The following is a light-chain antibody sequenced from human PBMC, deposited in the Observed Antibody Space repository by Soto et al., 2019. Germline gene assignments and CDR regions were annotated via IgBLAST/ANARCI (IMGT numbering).Light chain of an antibody. CDR1: QSVSSN. CDR2: GAS. Sequence: EIVMTQSPVTLSVSPGERATLSCRASQSVSSNLAWYQQKPGQAPRLLLYGASTRATGIPARFSGSGSGTELTLTISSLQSEDFAVYYCHEYNNWPRTFGQGTKVEIK. CDR3: HEYNNWPRT. J-gene: IGKJ1*01. V-gene: IGKV3-15*01.